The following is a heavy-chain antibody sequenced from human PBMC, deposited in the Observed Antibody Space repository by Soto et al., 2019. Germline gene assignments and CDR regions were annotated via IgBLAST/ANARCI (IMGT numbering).Heavy chain of an antibody. D-gene: IGHD4-17*01. V-gene: IGHV1-2*02. J-gene: IGHJ3*02. CDR2: IAPHRDGT. CDR1: GYSFTDYY. Sequence: ASVKVSCKASGYSFTDYYMHWIRQAPGQGLEWMGWIAPHRDGTEFAQKFQGRITLTGDTSTSTAYMELKGLTSADTAVYFCARGPYGDNAFDIWGQGTVVTVSS. CDR3: ARGPYGDNAFDI.